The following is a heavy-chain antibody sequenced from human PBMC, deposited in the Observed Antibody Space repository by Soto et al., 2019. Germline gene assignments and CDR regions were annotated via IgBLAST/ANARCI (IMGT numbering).Heavy chain of an antibody. V-gene: IGHV3-23*01. J-gene: IGHJ4*02. CDR2: ISGSGGST. D-gene: IGHD6-13*01. Sequence: GGSLRLSCAASGFTFSSFAMSWVRQAPGKGLDWVSAISGSGGSTYSADSVKGRFTISRDNSKNTLYLQMSSLRAEDTAVYYCARGFSAGKGSPPDFSGPGSMVTVYS. CDR1: GFTFSSFA. CDR3: ARGFSAGKGSPPDF.